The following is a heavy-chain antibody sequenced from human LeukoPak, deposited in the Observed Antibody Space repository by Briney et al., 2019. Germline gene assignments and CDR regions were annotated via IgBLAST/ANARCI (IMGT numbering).Heavy chain of an antibody. CDR1: GYTLTELS. CDR3: AKDGRDYYDSSGYHKNLGY. Sequence: ASVKVSCKVSGYTLTELSMHWVRQAPGKGLEWMGGFDPEDGETIYAQKFQGRVTMTEDTSTDTAYMELSSLRSEDTAVYYCAKDGRDYYDSSGYHKNLGYWGQGTLVTVSS. D-gene: IGHD3-22*01. CDR2: FDPEDGET. J-gene: IGHJ4*02. V-gene: IGHV1-24*01.